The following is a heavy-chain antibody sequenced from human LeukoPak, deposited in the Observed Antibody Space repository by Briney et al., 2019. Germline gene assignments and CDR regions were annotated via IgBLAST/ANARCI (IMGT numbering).Heavy chain of an antibody. Sequence: SQTLSLTCTVSGGSISSGGYYWSWIRQHPGTGLEWIGYIYYSGSTYYNPSLKSRVTISVDTSKNQFSLKLSSVTAADTAVYYCAGGYGDSPYFDYWGQGTLVTVSS. CDR3: AGGYGDSPYFDY. D-gene: IGHD4-17*01. V-gene: IGHV4-31*03. CDR1: GGSISSGGYY. CDR2: IYYSGST. J-gene: IGHJ4*02.